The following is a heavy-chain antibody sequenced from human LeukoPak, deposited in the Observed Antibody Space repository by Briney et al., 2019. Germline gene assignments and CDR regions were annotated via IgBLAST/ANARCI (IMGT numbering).Heavy chain of an antibody. J-gene: IGHJ4*02. D-gene: IGHD4-17*01. CDR3: ARGFGYGDYQFDY. CDR2: IYYSGST. Sequence: PSETLSLTCTVSGGSISSYYWSWIRQPPGKGLEWIGYIYYSGSTNYNPSLKSRVTISVDTPKNQFSLKLSSVTAADTAVYYCARGFGYGDYQFDYWGQGTLVTVSS. CDR1: GGSISSYY. V-gene: IGHV4-59*01.